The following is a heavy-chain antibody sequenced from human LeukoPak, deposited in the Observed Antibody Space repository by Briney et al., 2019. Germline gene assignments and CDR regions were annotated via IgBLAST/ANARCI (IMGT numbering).Heavy chain of an antibody. CDR2: IIPIFGTA. CDR3: ASSILGDYYFDY. J-gene: IGHJ4*02. CDR1: GGTFSSYA. D-gene: IGHD3-10*01. Sequence: SVKVSCKASGGTFSSYAISWVRQAPGQGLEWMGGIIPIFGTANYAQKFQGRVTITTDESTSTAYMELSSLRSEDTAVYYCASSILGDYYFDYWGQGTLDTVSS. V-gene: IGHV1-69*05.